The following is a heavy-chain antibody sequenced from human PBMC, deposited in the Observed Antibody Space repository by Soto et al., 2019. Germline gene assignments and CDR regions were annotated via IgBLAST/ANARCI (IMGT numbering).Heavy chain of an antibody. V-gene: IGHV3-74*03. D-gene: IGHD2-2*01. J-gene: IGHJ5*02. CDR2: ISPDERGT. CDR3: VREGYCSSTSCSFKWFDP. Sequence: PGGSLRLSCTASGFTFSSYRMHWVRHPPGTGLVCVSRISPDERGTTNADSVKGRFTISRDNAKNTLYLQMNSLRGEDTAMYYCVREGYCSSTSCSFKWFDPWGQGTLVTVSS. CDR1: GFTFSSYR.